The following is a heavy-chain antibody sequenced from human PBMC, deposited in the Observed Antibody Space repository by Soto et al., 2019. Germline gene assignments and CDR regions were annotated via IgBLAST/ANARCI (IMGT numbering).Heavy chain of an antibody. CDR3: AKDSLFMVRGVLNYYYYGMDV. Sequence: GGSLRLSCAASGFTFSSYGMHWVRQAPGKGLEWVAVISYDGSNKYYADSVKGRFTISRDNSKNTLYLQMNSLRAEDTAVYYCAKDSLFMVRGVLNYYYYGMDVWGQGTTVTVSS. D-gene: IGHD3-10*01. CDR1: GFTFSSYG. J-gene: IGHJ6*02. V-gene: IGHV3-30*18. CDR2: ISYDGSNK.